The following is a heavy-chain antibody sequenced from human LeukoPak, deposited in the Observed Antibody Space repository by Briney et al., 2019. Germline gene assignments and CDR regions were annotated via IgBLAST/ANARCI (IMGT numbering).Heavy chain of an antibody. CDR1: GGSISSSIYN. CDR2: IYYTGIT. V-gene: IGHV4-39*02. D-gene: IGHD3-22*01. J-gene: IGHJ5*02. Sequence: NASETLSLTCTISGGSISSSIYNWGWIRQPPGKGLEWIGSIYYTGITNYNPSLKSRVTISVDTSKNQFSLRLSSVTAADTSVYYCARERDYYDSSGDNWFDPWGQGTLVTVSS. CDR3: ARERDYYDSSGDNWFDP.